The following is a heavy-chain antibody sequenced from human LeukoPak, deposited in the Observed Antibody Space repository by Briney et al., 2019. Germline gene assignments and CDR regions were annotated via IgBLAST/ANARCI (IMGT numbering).Heavy chain of an antibody. J-gene: IGHJ4*02. CDR2: INHSGST. D-gene: IGHD2-21*01. CDR1: GGSFSGYY. V-gene: IGHV4-34*01. CDR3: ARGLEEGDDRDY. Sequence: SETLSLTCAVYGGSFSGYYWSWIRQTPGKGLEWIGEINHSGSTNYNPSPKSRVTISVDTSKNQFSLKLSSVTAADTAVYYCARGLEEGDDRDYWGQGTLVTVSS.